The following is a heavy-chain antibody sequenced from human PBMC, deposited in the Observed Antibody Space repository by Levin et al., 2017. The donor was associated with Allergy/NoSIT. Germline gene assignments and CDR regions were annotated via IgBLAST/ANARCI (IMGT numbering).Heavy chain of an antibody. D-gene: IGHD6-13*01. CDR1: GDSISRNF. J-gene: IGHJ4*02. CDR3: ARGIAAAGNLAY. CDR2: IHDGEST. Sequence: PSETLSLTCTVSGDSISRNFWSWIRQSPGKGLEWIGYIHDGESTSYSPSLKSRVTISADTSKNQFSLTMTSVTAADTAVYYCARGIAAAGNLAYWGQGTQVIVSS. V-gene: IGHV4-59*01.